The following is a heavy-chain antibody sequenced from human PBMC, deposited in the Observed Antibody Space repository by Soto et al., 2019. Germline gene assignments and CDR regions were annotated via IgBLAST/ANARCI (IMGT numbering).Heavy chain of an antibody. Sequence: ASVKVSYKASGYTFTRYYMHWLQQAPGQGLTWMGIINPRGGSTGYAHKFQDTVTMTRDTSTSTVYMELPRLISEETAVYYCASSARPAEYWGQGTLVTVPS. CDR3: ASSARPAEY. J-gene: IGHJ4*02. V-gene: IGHV1-46*03. CDR1: GYTFTRYY. D-gene: IGHD6-25*01. CDR2: INPRGGST.